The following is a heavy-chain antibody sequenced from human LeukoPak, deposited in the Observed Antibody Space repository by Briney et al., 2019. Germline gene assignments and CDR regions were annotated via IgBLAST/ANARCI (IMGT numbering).Heavy chain of an antibody. CDR3: ARDGISGFGELRPFDY. D-gene: IGHD3-10*01. J-gene: IGHJ4*02. CDR1: GYTFTGYY. Sequence: GASVKVSCKASGYTFTGYYMHWVRQAPGQGLEWMGWINPNSGGTKYAQKFQGRVTMTRDTSISTDYMELSRLRSDDTAVYYCARDGISGFGELRPFDYWGQGTLVTVSS. V-gene: IGHV1-2*02. CDR2: INPNSGGT.